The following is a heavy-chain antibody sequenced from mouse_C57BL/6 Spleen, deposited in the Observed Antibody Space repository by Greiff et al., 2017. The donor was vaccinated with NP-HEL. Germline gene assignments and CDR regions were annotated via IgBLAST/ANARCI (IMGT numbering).Heavy chain of an antibody. V-gene: IGHV10-1*01. D-gene: IGHD1-1*01. CDR1: GFSFNTYA. J-gene: IGHJ4*01. Sequence: GGGLVQPKGSLKLSCAASGFSFNTYAMNWVRQAPGKGLEWVARIRSKSNNYATYYADSVKDRFTISRDDSESMLYLQMNNLKTEDTAMYYCVRGGVVASLYYAMDYWGQGTSVTVSS. CDR3: VRGGVVASLYYAMDY. CDR2: IRSKSNNYAT.